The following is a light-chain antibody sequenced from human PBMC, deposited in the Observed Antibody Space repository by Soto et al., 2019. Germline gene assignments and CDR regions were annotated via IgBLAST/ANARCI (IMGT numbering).Light chain of an antibody. Sequence: EIVLTQSPGTLSLSPGEGATLSCRASQTISSFLALYQQKRGQAPRLLIYGASTMSTVIPARFSGSGSGTEFTLTISSLQSEDFAVYYCQQYNNWPLTFGGGTKVDI. V-gene: IGKV3-15*01. CDR3: QQYNNWPLT. J-gene: IGKJ4*01. CDR2: GAS. CDR1: QTISSF.